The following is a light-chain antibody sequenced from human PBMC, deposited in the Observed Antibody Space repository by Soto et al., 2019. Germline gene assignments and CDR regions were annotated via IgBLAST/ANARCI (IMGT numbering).Light chain of an antibody. CDR3: QRYNSAPRT. CDR2: AAS. CDR1: QGISNY. V-gene: IGKV1-27*01. Sequence: DIQMTQSPSSLSASVGARVSITCRASQGISNYLDWYQQKPGRVPKLLIYAASTLQSGVPSRFSGSGSGTDFTLTISSLQPEDVATYYCQRYNSAPRTFGPGTKVDIK. J-gene: IGKJ3*01.